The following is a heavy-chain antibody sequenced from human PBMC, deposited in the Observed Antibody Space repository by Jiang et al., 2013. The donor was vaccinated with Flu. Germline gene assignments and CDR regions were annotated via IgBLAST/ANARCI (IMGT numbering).Heavy chain of an antibody. CDR1: GFSLSTSGMC. CDR3: ARSHYYDSSGYYYNFDY. V-gene: IGHV2-70*11. J-gene: IGHJ4*02. Sequence: TFSGFSLSTSGMCVSWIRQPPGKALEWLARIDWDDDKYYSTSLKTRLTISKDTSKNQVVLTMTNMDPVGTATYYCARSHYYDSSGYYYNFDYWGQGTLVTVSS. CDR2: IDWDDDK. D-gene: IGHD3-22*01.